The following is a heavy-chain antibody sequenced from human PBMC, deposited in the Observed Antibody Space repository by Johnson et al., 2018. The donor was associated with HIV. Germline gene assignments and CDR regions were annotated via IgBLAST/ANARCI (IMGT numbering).Heavy chain of an antibody. V-gene: IGHV3-30-3*01. CDR1: GFTFISYT. D-gene: IGHD6-19*01. CDR2: KSYDGSNK. J-gene: IGHJ3*02. Sequence: VQLVESGGGVVQPGRSLRLSCAASGFTFISYTMHWVRQAPGKGLESVAVKSYDGSNKYYADSVKGRFTISRDNSKNTLYLQMNSLRAEDTAVFYCTYSSAWSPGTFDIWGQGTMVTVAS. CDR3: TYSSAWSPGTFDI.